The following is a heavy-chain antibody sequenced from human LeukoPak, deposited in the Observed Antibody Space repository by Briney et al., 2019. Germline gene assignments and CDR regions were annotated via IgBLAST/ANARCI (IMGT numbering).Heavy chain of an antibody. Sequence: PSETLSLTCTVSGDSISTYYWSWIRQPPGKGLEWLGYIYYSGSTKYNPSLKGRVTISVDTSKNQFSLKLRSVTAADTAVYYCARYCTSASCYTDAFDIWGQGTMVTVSS. CDR1: GDSISTYY. CDR2: IYYSGST. V-gene: IGHV4-59*01. D-gene: IGHD2-2*02. J-gene: IGHJ3*02. CDR3: ARYCTSASCYTDAFDI.